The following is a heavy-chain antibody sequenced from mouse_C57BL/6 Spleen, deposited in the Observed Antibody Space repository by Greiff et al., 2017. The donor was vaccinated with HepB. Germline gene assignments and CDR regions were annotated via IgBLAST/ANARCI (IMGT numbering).Heavy chain of an antibody. CDR3: ARGSTTVVAPNWYFDV. Sequence: VQLQQSGAELAKPGASVKLSCKASGYTFTSYWMHWVKQRPGQGLEWIGYINPSSGYTKYNQKFKDKATLTADKSSSTAYTQLGSLTYEDSAVYYCARGSTTVVAPNWYFDVWGTGTTVTVSS. CDR2: INPSSGYT. CDR1: GYTFTSYW. J-gene: IGHJ1*03. D-gene: IGHD1-1*01. V-gene: IGHV1-7*01.